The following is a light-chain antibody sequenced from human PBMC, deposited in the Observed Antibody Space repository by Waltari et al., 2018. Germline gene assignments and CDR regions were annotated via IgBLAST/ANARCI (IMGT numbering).Light chain of an antibody. Sequence: MTQSPATLSASVGDRVTITCRASQSISSYLNWYQQKPGKAPKLLIYAASSLQSGVPSRFSGSGSGTDFTLTISSLQPEDFATYSCQQSYSTPPTFGQGTKVEIK. CDR1: QSISSY. CDR2: AAS. J-gene: IGKJ1*01. V-gene: IGKV1-39*01. CDR3: QQSYSTPPT.